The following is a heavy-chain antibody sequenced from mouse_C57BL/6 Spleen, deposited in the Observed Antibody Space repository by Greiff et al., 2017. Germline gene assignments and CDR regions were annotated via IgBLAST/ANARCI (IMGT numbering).Heavy chain of an antibody. Sequence: QVQLQQSGAELVKPGASVKLSCKASGSTFTSYWMHWVKQRPGQGLEWIGMIHPNSGSTNSNEKFKSKATLTVDNSSSTAYMQLSSLTSEDSAVYYCARPLGFWGQGTLVTVSA. CDR2: IHPNSGST. D-gene: IGHD4-1*01. V-gene: IGHV1-64*01. CDR3: ARPLGF. J-gene: IGHJ3*01. CDR1: GSTFTSYW.